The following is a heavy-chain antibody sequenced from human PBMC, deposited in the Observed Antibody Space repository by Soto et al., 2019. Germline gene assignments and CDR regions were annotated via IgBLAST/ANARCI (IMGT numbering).Heavy chain of an antibody. J-gene: IGHJ6*02. Sequence: GGSLRLSCAASGFTFSSYAMHWVRQAPGKGLEWVAVISYDGSNKYYADTVKGRFTISRDNSKNTLYLQMNSLRAEDTAVYYCARAPPPPVPAAMENYYYYGMDVWGQGTTVTVSS. D-gene: IGHD2-2*01. V-gene: IGHV3-30-3*01. CDR2: ISYDGSNK. CDR3: ARAPPPPVPAAMENYYYYGMDV. CDR1: GFTFSSYA.